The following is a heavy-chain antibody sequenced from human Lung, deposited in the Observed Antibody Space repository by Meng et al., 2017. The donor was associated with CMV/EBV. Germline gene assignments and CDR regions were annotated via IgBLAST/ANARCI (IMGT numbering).Heavy chain of an antibody. J-gene: IGHJ3*02. CDR3: ARDQPEAKDAFDI. Sequence: GESLKISCAASGFTVSSNYMSWVRQAPGKGLEWVSVIDSGGSKYYADSVKSRLTISRNKSKNTLYLQMNSLRAEDTAVYYCARDQPEAKDAFDIWGQGTMVTVSS. CDR1: GFTVSSNY. V-gene: IGHV3-66*02. CDR2: IDSGGSK. D-gene: IGHD1-14*01.